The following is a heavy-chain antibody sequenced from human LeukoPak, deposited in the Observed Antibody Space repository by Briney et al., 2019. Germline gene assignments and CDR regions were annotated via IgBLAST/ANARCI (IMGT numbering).Heavy chain of an antibody. Sequence: GGSLRLSCAASGFTFSNNWMTWVRQAPGQGLEWVANIKQDGSDKFYADSVKGRFTISRDNAKKSVYLQMDGLRAEDTAVYYCASRRGYNYGYYFAWGQGTLVTVSS. CDR2: IKQDGSDK. CDR3: ASRRGYNYGYYFA. J-gene: IGHJ5*02. V-gene: IGHV3-7*01. CDR1: GFTFSNNW. D-gene: IGHD5-18*01.